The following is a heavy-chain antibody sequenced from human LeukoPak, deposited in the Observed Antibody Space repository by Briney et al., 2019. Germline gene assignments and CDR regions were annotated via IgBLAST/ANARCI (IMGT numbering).Heavy chain of an antibody. J-gene: IGHJ6*03. CDR3: ARGYSGYDYRKNNYYYYMDV. Sequence: ASVKVSCKASGYTFTSYAMNWVRQAPGQGLEWMGWINTNTGNPTYAQGFTGRFVFSLDTSVSTAYLQISSLKAEDTAVYYCARGYSGYDYRKNNYYYYMDVWGKGTTVTISS. CDR2: INTNTGNP. D-gene: IGHD5-12*01. CDR1: GYTFTSYA. V-gene: IGHV7-4-1*02.